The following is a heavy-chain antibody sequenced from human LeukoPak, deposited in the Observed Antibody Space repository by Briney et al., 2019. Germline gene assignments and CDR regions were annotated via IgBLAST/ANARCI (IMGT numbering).Heavy chain of an antibody. V-gene: IGHV3-23*01. Sequence: GGSLRLSCAASGFSFSSYGMHWVRQAPGKGLEWVSAISGSGGSTYYADSVKGRFTISRDNSKNTLYLQMNSLRAEDTAVYYCAKVPTVTLYYYYYMDVWGKGTTVTVSS. D-gene: IGHD4-17*01. J-gene: IGHJ6*03. CDR3: AKVPTVTLYYYYYMDV. CDR2: ISGSGGST. CDR1: GFSFSSYG.